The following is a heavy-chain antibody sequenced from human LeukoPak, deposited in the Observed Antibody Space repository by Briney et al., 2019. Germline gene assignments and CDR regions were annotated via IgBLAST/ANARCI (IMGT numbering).Heavy chain of an antibody. CDR1: GFTVSSNY. D-gene: IGHD6-19*01. CDR3: ARDLGYSSGPADY. V-gene: IGHV3-66*01. CDR2: IYSGGST. J-gene: IGHJ4*02. Sequence: GGSLRLSCAASGFTVSSNYMSWVRQAPGKGLEWVSVIYSGGSTYYADSVKGRFTISRDNSKNTLYLQMNSLRAEDTAVYYCARDLGYSSGPADYWGQGTLVTVSS.